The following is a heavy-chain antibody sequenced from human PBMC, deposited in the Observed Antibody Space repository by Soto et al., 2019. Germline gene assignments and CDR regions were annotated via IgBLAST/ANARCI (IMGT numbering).Heavy chain of an antibody. V-gene: IGHV3-30-3*01. CDR1: GFTFSSYA. Sequence: GGSLRLSCAASGFTFSSYAMHWVRQAPGKGLEWVAVISYDGSNKYYADSVKGRFTISRDNSKNTLYLQMNSLRAEDTAVYYRARALHDWLPGLYYYGMDVWGQGTTVTVSS. CDR3: ARALHDWLPGLYYYGMDV. J-gene: IGHJ6*02. CDR2: ISYDGSNK. D-gene: IGHD3-9*01.